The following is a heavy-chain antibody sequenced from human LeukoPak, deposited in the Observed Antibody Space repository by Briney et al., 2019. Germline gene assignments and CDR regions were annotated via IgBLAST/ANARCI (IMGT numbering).Heavy chain of an antibody. V-gene: IGHV3-74*01. Sequence: PGGSLRLSCAASGFTFSRFWMHWVRHPPGKGLVWVSRIDSDGSTTTYADSVKGRFTISRDNAKNTVYLQINSLRAEDTAVYYCASRAALDYWGRGTLVTVSS. CDR2: IDSDGSTT. J-gene: IGHJ4*02. CDR1: GFTFSRFW. CDR3: ASRAALDY. D-gene: IGHD2-15*01.